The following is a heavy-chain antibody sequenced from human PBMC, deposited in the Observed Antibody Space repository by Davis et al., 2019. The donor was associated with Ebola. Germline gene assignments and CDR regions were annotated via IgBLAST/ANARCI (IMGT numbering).Heavy chain of an antibody. Sequence: PGGSLRLSCAASGFTFTSHAMHWVRQALGKGLEWVAVIWSDGSNKYYADSVKGRSTISRDNAKNSLYLQMNGLRDEDTAVYYCARDRSGGAFDIWGQGTMVTVSS. CDR1: GFTFTSHA. V-gene: IGHV3-33*01. J-gene: IGHJ3*02. CDR3: ARDRSGGAFDI. CDR2: IWSDGSNK. D-gene: IGHD1-26*01.